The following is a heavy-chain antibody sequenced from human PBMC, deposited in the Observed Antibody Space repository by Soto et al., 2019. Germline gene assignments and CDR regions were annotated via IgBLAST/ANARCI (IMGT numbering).Heavy chain of an antibody. V-gene: IGHV4-59*01. CDR3: ARQQQAVAGSDFYYYYYYMDV. CDR2: IYYSGST. D-gene: IGHD6-19*01. Sequence: SETLSLTCTVSGGSISSYYWSSIRQPPGKGLEWIGYIYYSGSTNYNPSLKSRVTISVDTSKNQFSLKLSSVTAADTAVYYCARQQQAVAGSDFYYYYYYMDVWGKGTTVTVSS. J-gene: IGHJ6*03. CDR1: GGSISSYY.